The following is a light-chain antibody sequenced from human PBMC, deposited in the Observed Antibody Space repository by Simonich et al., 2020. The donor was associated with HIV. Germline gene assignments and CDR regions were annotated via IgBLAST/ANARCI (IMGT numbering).Light chain of an antibody. J-gene: IGKJ3*01. V-gene: IGKV4-1*01. CDR2: WAS. Sequence: DIVMTQSPDSLVVALGERATINCKSRQSVLYSSNNKNYLAWYQQKPGQPPNLLIYWASTRASGVPDRFSGSGSGTDFTLTISSLQAEDVAVYYCQQYYSTPLTFGPGTKVEIK. CDR3: QQYYSTPLT. CDR1: QSVLYSSNNKNY.